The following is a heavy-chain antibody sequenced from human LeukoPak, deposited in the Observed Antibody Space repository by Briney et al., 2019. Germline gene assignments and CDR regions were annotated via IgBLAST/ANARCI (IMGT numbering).Heavy chain of an antibody. Sequence: SETLSLTCSVSGGSLTNYYWGWIRQPPGKGLEWIGSIYYSGSTYYNPSLKSRVTMSVDTSKNQFSLKLSSVTAADTAVYYCARHAGGIAAAGTRPFDYWGQGTLVTVSS. CDR3: ARHAGGIAAAGTRPFDY. V-gene: IGHV4-39*01. CDR2: IYYSGST. CDR1: GGSLTNYY. D-gene: IGHD6-13*01. J-gene: IGHJ4*02.